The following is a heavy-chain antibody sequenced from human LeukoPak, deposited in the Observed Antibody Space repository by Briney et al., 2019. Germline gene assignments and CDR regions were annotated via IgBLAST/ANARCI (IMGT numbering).Heavy chain of an antibody. V-gene: IGHV4-30-2*01. CDR1: GGSISSGGYS. Sequence: SQTLSLTCAVSGGSISSGGYSWSWIRQPPGTGLEWIGYIYHSGSTYYNPSLKSRVTIPVDRSKNQFSLKLSSVTAADTAVYYCARGAYYYDSSGYFDIWGQGTMVTVSS. D-gene: IGHD3-22*01. CDR3: ARGAYYYDSSGYFDI. CDR2: IYHSGST. J-gene: IGHJ3*02.